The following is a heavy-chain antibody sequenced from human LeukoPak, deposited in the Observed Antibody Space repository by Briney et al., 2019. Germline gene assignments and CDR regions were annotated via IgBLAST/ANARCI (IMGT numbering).Heavy chain of an antibody. CDR3: ARETGSYYTDFDY. J-gene: IGHJ4*02. Sequence: GGSLRLSCAGSAFTFSSHTINWIRQAPGKGLEWVSYISSSGSTIYYADSVKGRFTISRDNAKNSLYLQMNSLRAEDTAVYYCARETGSYYTDFDYWGQGTLVTVSS. D-gene: IGHD3-10*01. CDR1: AFTFSSHT. CDR2: ISSSGSTI. V-gene: IGHV3-48*04.